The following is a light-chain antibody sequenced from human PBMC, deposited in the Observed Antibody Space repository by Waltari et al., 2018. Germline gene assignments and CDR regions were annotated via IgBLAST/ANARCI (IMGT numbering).Light chain of an antibody. Sequence: QSVLTQPPSASGTPGQRVSISCSGSSSNIGSNYVYWYQQLPGTAPKLLIYKIKKRPSGVPDRFSGSKAGTSASLAISGLRSEDESDYYCASWDDSLSGWVFGGGTKLTVL. CDR3: ASWDDSLSGWV. J-gene: IGLJ3*02. CDR2: KIK. CDR1: SSNIGSNY. V-gene: IGLV1-47*01.